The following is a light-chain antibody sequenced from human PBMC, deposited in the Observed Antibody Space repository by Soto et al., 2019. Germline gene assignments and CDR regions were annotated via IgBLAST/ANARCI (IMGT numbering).Light chain of an antibody. CDR2: AAS. CDR1: QGIGSY. V-gene: IGKV1-9*01. Sequence: DIQLTQSPSFLSASVGDRVTITCRASQGIGSYLAWYQQKPGKAPKLLIYAASTLQSGVPSRFSGSGSGTEFTLTISSLQPEDFATYSCQQVNSYPLTFGGGTKVDNK. J-gene: IGKJ4*01. CDR3: QQVNSYPLT.